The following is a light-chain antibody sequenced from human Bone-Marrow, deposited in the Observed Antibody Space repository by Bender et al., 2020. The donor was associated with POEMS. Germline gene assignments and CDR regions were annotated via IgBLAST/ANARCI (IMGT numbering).Light chain of an antibody. CDR2: KVN. CDR1: SSDVGDYDY. Sequence: QSALTQPRSVSGSPGQSVTLSCTGTSSDVGDYDYVSWYQHHPGRAPKLMIYKVNNRPSGVSDRFSGSKSDNTASLTISGLQAEDEADYYCSSYTGRLTLVFGGGTKLTVL. V-gene: IGLV2-11*01. CDR3: SSYTGRLTLV. J-gene: IGLJ3*02.